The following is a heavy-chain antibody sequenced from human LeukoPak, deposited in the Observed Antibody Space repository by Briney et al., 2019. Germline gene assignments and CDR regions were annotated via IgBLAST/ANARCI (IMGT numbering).Heavy chain of an antibody. CDR1: GFPFSDYY. D-gene: IGHD5-24*01. Sequence: GGSLRLSCAASGFPFSDYYMSWIRQAPGKGLEWVSSISSSSSYIYYADSVKGRFTISRDNAKNSLYLQMNSLRAEDAAVYYCARGDGDYYYMDVWGKGTTVTVSS. V-gene: IGHV3-11*06. CDR3: ARGDGDYYYMDV. CDR2: ISSSSSYI. J-gene: IGHJ6*03.